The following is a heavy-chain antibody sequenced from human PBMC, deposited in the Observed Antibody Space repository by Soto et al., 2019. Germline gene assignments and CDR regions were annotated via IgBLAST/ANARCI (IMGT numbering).Heavy chain of an antibody. J-gene: IGHJ4*02. Sequence: SETLSLTCAVYGGSFSGYYWSWIRQPPGKGLEWIGEINHSGSTNYNPSLKSRVTISVDTSKNQFSLKLSSVTAADTAVYYCARRRITIFGVVIPFDYWGQGTRVTVSS. CDR1: GGSFSGYY. V-gene: IGHV4-34*01. CDR3: ARRRITIFGVVIPFDY. CDR2: INHSGST. D-gene: IGHD3-3*01.